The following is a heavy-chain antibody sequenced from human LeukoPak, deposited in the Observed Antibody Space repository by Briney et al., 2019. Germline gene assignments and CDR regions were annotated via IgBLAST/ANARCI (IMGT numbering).Heavy chain of an antibody. CDR2: IIPIFGTA. Sequence: SVKVSCKASGGTFSSYAISWVRQAPGQGLEWMGGIIPIFGTANYAQKLRGRVTMTTDTSTSTAYMELRSLRSDDTAVYYCARVGLPVYDSSGYYSHFDYWGQGTLVTVSS. CDR3: ARVGLPVYDSSGYYSHFDY. CDR1: GGTFSSYA. J-gene: IGHJ4*02. D-gene: IGHD3-22*01. V-gene: IGHV1-69*05.